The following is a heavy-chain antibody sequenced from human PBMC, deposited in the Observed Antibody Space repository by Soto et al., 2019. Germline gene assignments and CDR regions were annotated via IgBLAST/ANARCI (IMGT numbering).Heavy chain of an antibody. CDR2: IIPILGIA. CDR3: AVGGGIVVVPAATDYYMDV. Sequence: QVQLVQSGAEVKKPGSSVKVSCKASGGTFSSYTISWVRQAPGQGLEWMGRIIPILGIANYAQNFQGRVTITADKSTSTAYMELSSLRSEDTAVYYCAVGGGIVVVPAATDYYMDVWGKGTTVTVSS. D-gene: IGHD2-2*01. V-gene: IGHV1-69*02. J-gene: IGHJ6*03. CDR1: GGTFSSYT.